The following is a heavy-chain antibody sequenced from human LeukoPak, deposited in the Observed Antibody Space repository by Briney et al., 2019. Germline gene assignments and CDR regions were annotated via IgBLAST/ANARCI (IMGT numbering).Heavy chain of an antibody. J-gene: IGHJ4*02. CDR3: AKEKYDILTGGHFDY. V-gene: IGHV3-23*01. Sequence: PGGSLRLSCAASGFTFSSYGMHWVRQAPGKGLEWVSAISGSGGSTYYADSVKGRFTISRDNSKNTLYLQMNSLRAEDTAVYYCAKEKYDILTGGHFDYWGQGTLVTVSS. CDR2: ISGSGGST. D-gene: IGHD3-9*01. CDR1: GFTFSSYG.